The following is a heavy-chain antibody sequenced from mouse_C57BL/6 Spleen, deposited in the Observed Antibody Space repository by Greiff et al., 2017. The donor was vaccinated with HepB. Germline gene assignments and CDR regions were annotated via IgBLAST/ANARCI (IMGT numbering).Heavy chain of an antibody. Sequence: ESGPGLVKPSQSLSLTCSVTGYSITSGYYWNWIRQFPGNKLEWMGYISYDGSNNYNPSLKNRISITRDTSKNQFFLKLNSVTTEDTATYYCAREVAKGYAMDYWGQGTSVTVSS. CDR1: GYSITSGYY. V-gene: IGHV3-6*01. CDR3: AREVAKGYAMDY. D-gene: IGHD1-1*01. J-gene: IGHJ4*01. CDR2: ISYDGSN.